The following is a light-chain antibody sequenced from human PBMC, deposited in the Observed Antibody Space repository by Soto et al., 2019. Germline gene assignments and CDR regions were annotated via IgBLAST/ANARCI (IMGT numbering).Light chain of an antibody. J-gene: IGKJ4*01. CDR2: GAS. V-gene: IGKV3D-15*01. Sequence: EIEMTQSPATLSVSPGEGATLSCRASHSVVSNLAWYQQKPGQAPRLLIYGASTRPTGIPARFSCSGSGADFTLSISSLQSEDFAVYYCQQYDKWPLTCGGGTKVEIK. CDR1: HSVVSN. CDR3: QQYDKWPLT.